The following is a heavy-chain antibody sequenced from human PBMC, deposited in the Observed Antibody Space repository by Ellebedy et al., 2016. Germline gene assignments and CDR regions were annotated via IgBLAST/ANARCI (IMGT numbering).Heavy chain of an antibody. CDR3: AREFALSAHYYYGMDV. CDR2: IIPIFGTA. V-gene: IGHV1-69*13. CDR1: GGTFSSYA. J-gene: IGHJ6*02. Sequence: SVKVSCXASGGTFSSYAISWVRQAPGQGLEWMGGIIPIFGTANYAQKFQGRVTITADESTSTAYMELSSLRSEDTAVYYCAREFALSAHYYYGMDVWGQGTTVTVSS.